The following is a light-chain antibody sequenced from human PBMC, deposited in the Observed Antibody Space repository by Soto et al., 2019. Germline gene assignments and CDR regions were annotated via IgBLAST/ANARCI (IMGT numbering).Light chain of an antibody. V-gene: IGKV1-5*03. J-gene: IGKJ1*01. CDR2: KAS. CDR1: QSISSW. Sequence: DIQMTQSPSTLSASVGDRVTITCRDSQSISSWLAWYQQKPGKAPKLLIYKASSLESGVPSRFSGSGSGTEFTLTISSLQPDDFATYYCQQYNSLWTFGQGTKVEIK. CDR3: QQYNSLWT.